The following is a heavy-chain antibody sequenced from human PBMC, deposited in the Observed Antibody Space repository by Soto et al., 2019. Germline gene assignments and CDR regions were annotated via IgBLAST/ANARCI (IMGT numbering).Heavy chain of an antibody. D-gene: IGHD3-22*01. CDR3: AKVKTPTMIVDY. V-gene: IGHV3-30*18. Sequence: GGSLRLSCAASGFTFSSYGMHWVRQAPGKGLEWVAVISYDGSNKYYADSVKGRFTISRDNSKNTLYLQMNSLRAEDTAVYYCAKVKTPTMIVDYWGQGTLVTVSS. CDR1: GFTFSSYG. J-gene: IGHJ4*02. CDR2: ISYDGSNK.